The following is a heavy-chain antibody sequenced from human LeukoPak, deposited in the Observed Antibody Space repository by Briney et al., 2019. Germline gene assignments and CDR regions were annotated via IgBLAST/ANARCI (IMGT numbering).Heavy chain of an antibody. CDR1: GFTFSDYY. Sequence: GVSLRLSCVASGFTFSDYYMTWVRQPPVKGLEGVANIKQDGSEKYYVDSVKGLFTFSRENAKISLFLQMNSLRAADTAVYYCAREVTPYYWGQGTLVTVSS. CDR3: AREVTPYY. V-gene: IGHV3-7*01. J-gene: IGHJ4*02. D-gene: IGHD4-23*01. CDR2: IKQDGSEK.